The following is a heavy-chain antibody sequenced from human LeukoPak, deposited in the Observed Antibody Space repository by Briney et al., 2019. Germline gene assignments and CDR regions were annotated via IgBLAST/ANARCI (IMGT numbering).Heavy chain of an antibody. CDR3: ARENYYDSSGYLNFDY. Sequence: PSETLSLTCTVSGGSISSGRYYWSWIRQPAGKGLEWIGRIYTSGSTSYNPSLKSRVTISVDTSKNQFSLKLSSVTASDTAVYYCARENYYDSSGYLNFDYWGQGTLVTVSS. CDR1: GGSISSGRYY. J-gene: IGHJ4*02. V-gene: IGHV4-61*02. D-gene: IGHD3-22*01. CDR2: IYTSGST.